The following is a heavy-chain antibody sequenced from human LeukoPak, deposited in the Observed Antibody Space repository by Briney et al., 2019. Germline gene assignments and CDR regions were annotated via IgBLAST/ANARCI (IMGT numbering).Heavy chain of an antibody. Sequence: GGSLRLSCAASGFTFSSYAMSWVRQAPGKGLEWVSYISSSSSTIYYADSVKGRFAISRDNAKNSLFLQMNSLRAEDTAVYYCARGYYGDRRGYWGQGTLVTVSS. CDR3: ARGYYGDRRGY. J-gene: IGHJ4*02. CDR1: GFTFSSYA. D-gene: IGHD4-17*01. CDR2: ISSSSSTI. V-gene: IGHV3-48*01.